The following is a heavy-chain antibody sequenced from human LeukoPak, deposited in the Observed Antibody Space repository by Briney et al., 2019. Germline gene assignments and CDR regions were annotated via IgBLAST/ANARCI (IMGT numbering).Heavy chain of an antibody. V-gene: IGHV4-59*01. CDR3: ARDDFWSGSSA. CDR2: ISYSGST. J-gene: IGHJ5*02. D-gene: IGHD3-3*01. CDR1: GGSINNYY. Sequence: SETLSLTCTVSGGSINNYYFFWIRQSPGKGLEWIGYISYSGSTNHNPSLKSRVTMSLDTSKSQFSLRLNSVTAADTAVYYCARDDFWSGSSAWGQGTLVTVSS.